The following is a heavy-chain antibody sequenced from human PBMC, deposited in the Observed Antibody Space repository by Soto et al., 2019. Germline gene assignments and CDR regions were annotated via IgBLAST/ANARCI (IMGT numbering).Heavy chain of an antibody. D-gene: IGHD4-4*01. CDR3: ARYRNWRGYNWFDP. Sequence: PGGSLRLSCAASGFTFSSYWMSWVRQAPGKGLEWVANIKQDGSEKYYVDSVKGRFTISRDNAKNSLYLQMNSLRAEDTAVYYCARYRNWRGYNWFDPWGQGTLVTVSS. J-gene: IGHJ5*02. CDR1: GFTFSSYW. CDR2: IKQDGSEK. V-gene: IGHV3-7*03.